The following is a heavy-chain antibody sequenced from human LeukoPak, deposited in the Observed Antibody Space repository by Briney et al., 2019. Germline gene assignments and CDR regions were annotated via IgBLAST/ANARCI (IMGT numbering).Heavy chain of an antibody. CDR3: AREWTHDAFDI. Sequence: PGGSLRLSCAASGYTFSDYYMSWVRQAPGKGLEWLSYISTSSSTIFYADSVRGRFTISRDNAKKSLYLQMNTLRAEDTAVYYCAREWTHDAFDIWGQGAMVTVSS. CDR2: ISTSSSTI. V-gene: IGHV3-11*01. J-gene: IGHJ3*02. CDR1: GYTFSDYY. D-gene: IGHD3/OR15-3a*01.